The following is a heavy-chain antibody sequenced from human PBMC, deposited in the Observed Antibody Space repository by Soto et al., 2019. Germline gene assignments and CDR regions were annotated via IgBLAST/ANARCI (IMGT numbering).Heavy chain of an antibody. V-gene: IGHV4-4*02. CDR1: GGSISSSNW. D-gene: IGHD3-3*01. J-gene: IGHJ6*02. Sequence: SETLSLTCAVSGGSISSSNWWSWVRQPPGKGLEWIGEIYHSGSTNYNPSLKSRVTISVDKSKNQFSLKLSSVTAADTAVYYCARVSFFGPPLVNYYYYYGMDVWGQGTTVTVSS. CDR2: IYHSGST. CDR3: ARVSFFGPPLVNYYYYYGMDV.